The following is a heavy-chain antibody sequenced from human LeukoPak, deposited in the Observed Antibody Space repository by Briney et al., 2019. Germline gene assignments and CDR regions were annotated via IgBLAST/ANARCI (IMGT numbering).Heavy chain of an antibody. D-gene: IGHD1-26*01. CDR3: ARSGSCDY. Sequence: GGSLRLSCEASGFTFSSYTMNWVRQAPGKGLEWVSSISGSSGYIYYADSVKGRFTISRDNAKNSLYVQMNSLRAEDTAVYYCARSGSCDYRGQGILVTVSS. J-gene: IGHJ4*02. CDR1: GFTFSSYT. V-gene: IGHV3-21*01. CDR2: ISGSSGYI.